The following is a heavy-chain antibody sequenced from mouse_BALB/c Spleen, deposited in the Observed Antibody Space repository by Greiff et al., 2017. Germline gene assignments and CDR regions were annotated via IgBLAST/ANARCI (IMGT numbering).Heavy chain of an antibody. V-gene: IGHV5-17*02. J-gene: IGHJ4*01. CDR3: ARSAMDY. CDR1: GFNFSSFG. CDR2: ISSGSSTI. Sequence: DVKLQESGGGLVQPGGSRKLSCAASGFNFSSFGMHWVRQAPEKGLEWVAYISSGSSTIYYADTVKGRFTISRDNPKNTLFLQMTSLRSEDTAMYYCARSAMDYWGQGTSVTVSS.